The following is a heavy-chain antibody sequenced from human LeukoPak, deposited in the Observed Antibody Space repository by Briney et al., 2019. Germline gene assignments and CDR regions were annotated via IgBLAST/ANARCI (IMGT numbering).Heavy chain of an antibody. CDR3: AKSAPGGSYYSYYYYMDV. J-gene: IGHJ6*03. V-gene: IGHV1-69*05. Sequence: SVKVSCKASGGTFSSYAISWVRQAPGQGLEWMGGIIPIFGAANYAQKFQGRVTITTDESTSTAYMELSSLRSEDTAVYYCAKSAPGGSYYSYYYYMDVWGKGTTVTVSS. CDR2: IIPIFGAA. CDR1: GGTFSSYA. D-gene: IGHD1-26*01.